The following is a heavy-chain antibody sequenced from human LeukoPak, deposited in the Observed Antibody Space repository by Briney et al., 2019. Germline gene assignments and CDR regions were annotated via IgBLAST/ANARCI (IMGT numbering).Heavy chain of an antibody. CDR3: ARVFVGYGDYYFDY. CDR2: ITGNGRTI. Sequence: GGSLRLSCAASGFTFSGYEMNWVRQAPGKGLEWVSYITGNGRTIYYADSVKGRFTISRDNAKNTLYLQMNSLRAEDTAVYYCARVFVGYGDYYFDYWGQGTLVTVSS. D-gene: IGHD4-17*01. J-gene: IGHJ4*02. V-gene: IGHV3-48*03. CDR1: GFTFSGYE.